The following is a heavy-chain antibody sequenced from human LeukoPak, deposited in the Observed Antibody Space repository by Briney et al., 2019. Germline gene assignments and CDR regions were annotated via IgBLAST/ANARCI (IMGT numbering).Heavy chain of an antibody. D-gene: IGHD2/OR15-2a*01. J-gene: IGHJ6*02. CDR1: GYSFTNYW. Sequence: GESLKISCKGSGYSFTNYWIGWVRQMPGKGLEWMGILYHGDSDARYSPSFQGQVTISADKSISTAYLQWSSLKASDTAMYYCARQGPVSGQFFYVMDVWGQGTTVTVSS. CDR3: ARQGPVSGQFFYVMDV. V-gene: IGHV5-51*01. CDR2: LYHGDSDA.